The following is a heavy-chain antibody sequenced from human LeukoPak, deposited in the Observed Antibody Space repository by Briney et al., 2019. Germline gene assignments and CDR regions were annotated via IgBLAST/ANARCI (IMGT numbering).Heavy chain of an antibody. J-gene: IGHJ6*03. CDR2: IYYSGST. Sequence: SETLSLTCTVSGGSISSYYWSWLRQPPGKGLEWIGYIYYSGSTYYNPSLKSRVTISVDTSKHKFSLKLSSVTAADTAVYYCASNLRYCSSTSCLLYYYYMDVWGKGTTVTGSS. CDR3: ASNLRYCSSTSCLLYYYYMDV. V-gene: IGHV4-59*08. D-gene: IGHD2-2*01. CDR1: GGSISSYY.